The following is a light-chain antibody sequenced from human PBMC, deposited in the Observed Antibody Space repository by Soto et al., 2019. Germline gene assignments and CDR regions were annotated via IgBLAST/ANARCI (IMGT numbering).Light chain of an antibody. CDR3: LLPYSDAWV. V-gene: IGLV7-46*01. J-gene: IGLJ3*02. CDR1: TGTVTSGHY. CDR2: DTS. Sequence: QAVVTQETSMSVSPGGTVTLTCGSSTGTVTSGHYPYWFQQKPGHAPRTLIYDTSNKQSWTPARFSGSLLGGKAALTLSGAQPEDEADYYCLLPYSDAWVFGGGTKLTVL.